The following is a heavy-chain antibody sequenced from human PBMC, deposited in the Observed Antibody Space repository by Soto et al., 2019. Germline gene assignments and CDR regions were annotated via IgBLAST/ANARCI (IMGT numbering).Heavy chain of an antibody. Sequence: GASVKVSCKASGYTFTSYGISWVRQAPGQGLEWMGWISAYNGNTNYAQKLQGRVTMTTDTSTSTAYMELRSLRSDDTAVYYCARTEYSSSSSYNWFDPWGQGTLVTVSS. D-gene: IGHD6-6*01. CDR2: ISAYNGNT. V-gene: IGHV1-18*01. CDR3: ARTEYSSSSSYNWFDP. CDR1: GYTFTSYG. J-gene: IGHJ5*02.